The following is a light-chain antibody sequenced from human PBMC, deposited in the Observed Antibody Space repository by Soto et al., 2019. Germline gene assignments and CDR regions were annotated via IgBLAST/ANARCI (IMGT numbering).Light chain of an antibody. J-gene: IGKJ1*01. CDR3: QHYNSYPDA. Sequence: DIHMTQSTSTLYGSVGDRVTITYLSMPTISSWLAWYQQKPGKAPKLLIYKASTLKSGVPSRFSGSGSGTEFTLTISSLQPDDLATYFCQHYNSYPDAFGQGTKVDIK. CDR1: PTISSW. V-gene: IGKV1-5*03. CDR2: KAS.